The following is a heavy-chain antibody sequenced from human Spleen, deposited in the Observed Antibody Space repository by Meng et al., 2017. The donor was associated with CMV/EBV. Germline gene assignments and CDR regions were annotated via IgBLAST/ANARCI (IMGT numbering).Heavy chain of an antibody. J-gene: IGHJ5*02. CDR3: AKDLTGSGNWFDP. CDR1: GYTFTSYD. CDR2: INPNSGKT. Sequence: ASVKVSCKASGYTFTSYDINWVRQAPGQGLVWMGWINPNSGKTNYAQKFQGRVTMTRDPSISTAYMELSRLRSDDTAVYYCAKDLTGSGNWFDPWGQGTLVTVSS. V-gene: IGHV1-2*02. D-gene: IGHD7-27*01.